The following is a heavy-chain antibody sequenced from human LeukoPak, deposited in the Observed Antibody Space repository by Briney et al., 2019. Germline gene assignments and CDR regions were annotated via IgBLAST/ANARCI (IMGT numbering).Heavy chain of an antibody. D-gene: IGHD3-22*01. CDR2: ISGSGGST. J-gene: IGHJ4*02. V-gene: IGHV3-23*01. Sequence: PGGSLRLSCAASGLMFSSYWMSWVRQAPGKGLEWVSAISGSGGSTYYADSVKGRFTISRDNSKNTLYLRMNSLRAEDTAVYYCAKGSSGRLFNDYFDYWGQGTLVTVSS. CDR3: AKGSSGRLFNDYFDY. CDR1: GLMFSSYW.